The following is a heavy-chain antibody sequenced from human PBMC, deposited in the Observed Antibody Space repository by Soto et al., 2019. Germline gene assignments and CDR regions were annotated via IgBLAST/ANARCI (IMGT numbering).Heavy chain of an antibody. CDR2: ISSTGTNI. D-gene: IGHD6-13*01. V-gene: IGHV3-11*01. J-gene: IGHJ4*02. CDR1: GFTFSDYY. CDR3: PRTAAPGLLDF. Sequence: GGSLRLSCAASGFTFSDYYMSWIRQSPGKGLEWVSYISSTGTNIYYADSVNGRFTISRDNAKNSLFLQMNSLRAEDTAVYYCPRTAAPGLLDFWGQGTLVTVSS.